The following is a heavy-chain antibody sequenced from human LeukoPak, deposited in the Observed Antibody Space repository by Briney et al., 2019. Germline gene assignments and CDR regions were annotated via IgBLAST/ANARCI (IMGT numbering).Heavy chain of an antibody. CDR1: GFTFSNYW. CDR3: ARDGSSFDY. D-gene: IGHD2-15*01. J-gene: IGHJ4*02. V-gene: IGHV3-7*01. Sequence: GGSLRLSCEASGFTFSNYWMSWVRQAPGRGLEWVANIKGDGSEIYYVDSVKGRFTISRDNDKNSLYLQMNNLRAEDTAVYYCARDGSSFDYWGQGALVTVSS. CDR2: IKGDGSEI.